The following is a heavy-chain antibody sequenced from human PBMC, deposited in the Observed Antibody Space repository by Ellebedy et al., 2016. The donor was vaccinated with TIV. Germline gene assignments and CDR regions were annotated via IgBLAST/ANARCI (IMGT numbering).Heavy chain of an antibody. J-gene: IGHJ5*02. Sequence: GGSLRLSCAASGFTFSSYAMSWVRQAPGKGLEWVSSISGSGDLTHYTDSVKGRFTISRDNSKNTLFLQMNGLRAEDTAVYYCAKDPGRRVPPPAAWAWFDPWGQGTLVTVSS. CDR2: ISGSGDLT. CDR1: GFTFSSYA. D-gene: IGHD2-2*01. V-gene: IGHV3-23*01. CDR3: AKDPGRRVPPPAAWAWFDP.